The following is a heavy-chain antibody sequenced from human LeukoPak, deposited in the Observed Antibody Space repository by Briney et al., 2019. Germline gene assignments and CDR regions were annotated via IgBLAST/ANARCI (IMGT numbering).Heavy chain of an antibody. V-gene: IGHV3-23*01. CDR3: ARHGRITMIVNPGGVDY. J-gene: IGHJ4*02. CDR1: GFTFSSYA. Sequence: GGSLRLSCAASGFTFSSYAMSWVRQAPGKGLEWVSAISGSGGSTYYADSVKGRFTISRDNSKNTLYLQMNSLRAEDTAVYYCARHGRITMIVNPGGVDYWGQGTLVTVSS. CDR2: ISGSGGST. D-gene: IGHD3-22*01.